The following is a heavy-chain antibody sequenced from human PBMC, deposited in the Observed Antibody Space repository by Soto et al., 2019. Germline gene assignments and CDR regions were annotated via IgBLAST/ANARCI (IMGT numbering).Heavy chain of an antibody. V-gene: IGHV4-39*01. D-gene: IGHD6-13*01. Sequence: SETLSLTCTVSGGSISSSSYYWGWIHQPPGKGLEWIGSIYYSGSTYYNPSLKSRVTISVDTSKNQFSLKLSSVTAADTAVYYCARHRGRAAAGTLDYWGQGTLVTVSS. J-gene: IGHJ4*02. CDR3: ARHRGRAAAGTLDY. CDR2: IYYSGST. CDR1: GGSISSSSYY.